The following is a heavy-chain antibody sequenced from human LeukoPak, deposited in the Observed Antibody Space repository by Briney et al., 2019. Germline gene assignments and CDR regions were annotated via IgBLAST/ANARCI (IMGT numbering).Heavy chain of an antibody. D-gene: IGHD3-10*01. CDR1: GFTFSAYS. Sequence: GGSLRLSCAASGFTFSAYSIHWVRQAPGKGLEWVSSISSSSVYIYYADSVKGRFTLSRDDARNSLYLQMNSLRAEDTAVYHCVREGLYGSGQYYYYMDVWGKGTTVTISS. CDR2: ISSSSVYI. V-gene: IGHV3-21*01. J-gene: IGHJ6*03. CDR3: VREGLYGSGQYYYYMDV.